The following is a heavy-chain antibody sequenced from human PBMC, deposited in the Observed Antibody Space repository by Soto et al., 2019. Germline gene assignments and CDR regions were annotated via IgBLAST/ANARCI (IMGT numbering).Heavy chain of an antibody. CDR1: GGSISSGGYY. V-gene: IGHV4-31*03. J-gene: IGHJ5*02. D-gene: IGHD1-26*01. CDR2: IYYSGST. Sequence: QVQLQESGPGLVKPSQTLSLTCTVSGGSISSGGYYWSWLRQHPGKGLEWIGYIYYSGSTYYNPSLKSRVTISVDTSKNQFSLKLSSVTATDTAVYYCARDHRGLLRGNWFDPWGQGTLVTVSS. CDR3: ARDHRGLLRGNWFDP.